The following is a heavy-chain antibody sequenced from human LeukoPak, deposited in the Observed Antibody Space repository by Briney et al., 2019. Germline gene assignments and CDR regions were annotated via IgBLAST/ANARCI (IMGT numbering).Heavy chain of an antibody. Sequence: PSETLSLTCAVYGGSFSGYYWSWIRQPPGKGLEWIGGINHSGSTNYNPSLKSRVTISVDTSKNQFSLKLSSVTAADTAVYYCARGGYLFSDYVWGSYRPIDYWGQGTLVTVSS. CDR3: ARGGYLFSDYVWGSYRPIDY. D-gene: IGHD3-16*02. J-gene: IGHJ4*02. CDR2: INHSGST. CDR1: GGSFSGYY. V-gene: IGHV4-34*01.